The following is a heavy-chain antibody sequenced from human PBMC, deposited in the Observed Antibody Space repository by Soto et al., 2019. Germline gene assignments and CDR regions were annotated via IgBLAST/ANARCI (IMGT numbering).Heavy chain of an antibody. J-gene: IGHJ6*02. CDR3: AKGPSCGLSGYYWCGMDV. D-gene: IGHD6-19*01. Sequence: QVQLVESGGGVVQPGRSLRLSCAASGFTFSSYAMHWVRQAPGKGLEWVAVISYDGSNKYYADSVKGRFTISRDNSKNTLYLHMNSLRAEDTAVYYCAKGPSCGLSGYYWCGMDVWGQGTTVTVSS. CDR1: GFTFSSYA. CDR2: ISYDGSNK. V-gene: IGHV3-30*18.